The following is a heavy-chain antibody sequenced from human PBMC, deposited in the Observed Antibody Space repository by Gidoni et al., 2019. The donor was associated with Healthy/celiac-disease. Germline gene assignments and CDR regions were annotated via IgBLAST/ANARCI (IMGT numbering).Heavy chain of an antibody. CDR2: IKQDGSEK. V-gene: IGHV3-7*01. CDR3: ARDHYDFWSGYLDY. Sequence: EVQLVESGGGLVQPGGSLRLSCAASGFTFRSYWMSWVRQAPGKGLEWVANIKQDGSEKYYVDSVKGRFTISRDNAKNSLYLQMNSLRAEDTAVYYCARDHYDFWSGYLDYWGQGTLVTVSS. J-gene: IGHJ4*02. CDR1: GFTFRSYW. D-gene: IGHD3-3*01.